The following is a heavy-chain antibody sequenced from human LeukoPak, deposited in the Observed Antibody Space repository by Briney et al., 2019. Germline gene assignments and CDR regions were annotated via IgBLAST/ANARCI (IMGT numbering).Heavy chain of an antibody. CDR2: IWYDGSNK. J-gene: IGHJ6*02. V-gene: IGHV3-33*01. D-gene: IGHD3-10*01. Sequence: GRSLRLSCAASGFTFSSYGMHWVRQAPGKGLEWVAVIWYDGSNKYYADSVKGRFTISRDNSKNTLYLQMNSLRAEDTAVYYCARDGSGYGSGIPMPSPPYYYGMDVWGQGTTVTVSS. CDR3: ARDGSGYGSGIPMPSPPYYYGMDV. CDR1: GFTFSSYG.